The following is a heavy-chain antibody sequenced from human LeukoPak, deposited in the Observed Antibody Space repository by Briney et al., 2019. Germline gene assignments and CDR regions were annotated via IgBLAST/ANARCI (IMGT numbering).Heavy chain of an antibody. CDR3: ARPTNYYDSSGYYRGWFDP. V-gene: IGHV5-51*01. J-gene: IGHJ5*02. D-gene: IGHD3-22*01. CDR2: IYPGDSDT. Sequence: GESLKISCKGSGYNFTSYWIGWVRQMPGKGLEWMGIIYPGDSDTRYSPSFQGQVTISADKSISTAYLQWSSLKASDTAMYYCARPTNYYDSSGYYRGWFDPWGQGTLVTVSS. CDR1: GYNFTSYW.